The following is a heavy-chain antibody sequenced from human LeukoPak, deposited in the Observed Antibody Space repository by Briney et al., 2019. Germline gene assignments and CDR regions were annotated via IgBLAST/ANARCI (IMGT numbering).Heavy chain of an antibody. Sequence: GGSLRLSCSASGFTFNNYALTWVRQTPGKGLECVSAISGDGVSPYYADSVRGRFTISRDNSKNTLYLQMNSLRVEDTAVYFCARDPGAFPYFFDSWGQGTLVTVSS. D-gene: IGHD4/OR15-4a*01. J-gene: IGHJ4*02. CDR1: GFTFNNYA. CDR3: ARDPGAFPYFFDS. V-gene: IGHV3-23*01. CDR2: ISGDGVSP.